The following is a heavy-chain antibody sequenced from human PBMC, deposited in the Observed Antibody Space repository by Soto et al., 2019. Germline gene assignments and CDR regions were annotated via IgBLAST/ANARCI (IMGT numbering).Heavy chain of an antibody. CDR2: IWDDGSDK. Sequence: QLQLVESGGGVVQPGRSLTLSCAASGFTFRRYGMQWVRQAPGKGLESVAVIWDDGSDKYYADSVKGRFTISRDNSKNALFLQMNSLRVEDRAVYYCARDRAAATFYYYYAMDVWGHGTTVTVSS. V-gene: IGHV3-33*01. D-gene: IGHD6-13*01. CDR1: GFTFRRYG. J-gene: IGHJ6*02. CDR3: ARDRAAATFYYYYAMDV.